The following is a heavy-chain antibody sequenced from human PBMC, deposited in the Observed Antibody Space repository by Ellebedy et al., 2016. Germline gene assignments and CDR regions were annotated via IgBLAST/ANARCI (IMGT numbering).Heavy chain of an antibody. J-gene: IGHJ6*02. CDR3: ARAGYSYGTDSYYYGMDV. CDR2: MNPNSGNT. D-gene: IGHD5-18*01. V-gene: IGHV1-8*01. CDR1: GYTFISYD. Sequence: ASVKVSCXASGYTFISYDINWVRQATGQGLEWMGWMNPNSGNTGYAQKFQGRVTMTRNTSISTAYMELSSLRSEDTAVYYCARAGYSYGTDSYYYGMDVWGQGTTVTVSS.